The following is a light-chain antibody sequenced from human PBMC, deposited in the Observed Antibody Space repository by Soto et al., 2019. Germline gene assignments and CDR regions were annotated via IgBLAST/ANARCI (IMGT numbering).Light chain of an antibody. Sequence: QPASVSGSPGQSITISCTGTSSDVGGYNYVSWYQQHPGKAPKLMIYDVSNRPSGVSNRFSGSKSGNTASLTISGLQAEDEADYYCSSYTSSSTLFYVFGTGTKVTVL. CDR1: SSDVGGYNY. CDR2: DVS. CDR3: SSYTSSSTLFYV. J-gene: IGLJ1*01. V-gene: IGLV2-14*01.